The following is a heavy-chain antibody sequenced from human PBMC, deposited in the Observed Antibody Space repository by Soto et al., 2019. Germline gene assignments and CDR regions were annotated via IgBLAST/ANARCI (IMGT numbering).Heavy chain of an antibody. J-gene: IGHJ6*02. CDR3: ARRTLTTIYYYGMDV. D-gene: IGHD4-17*01. Sequence: SETLSLTCTVSGGSISSYYWTWIRQPPGKGLEWIGYIYYSGSTYYNPSLKSRVTISVDTSKNQFSLRLNSVTAADTAVYYCARRTLTTIYYYGMDVWGQGTTVTVSS. CDR1: GGSISSYY. V-gene: IGHV4-59*01. CDR2: IYYSGST.